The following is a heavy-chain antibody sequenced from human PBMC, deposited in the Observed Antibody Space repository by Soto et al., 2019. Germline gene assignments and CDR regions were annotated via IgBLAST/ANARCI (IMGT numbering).Heavy chain of an antibody. CDR3: ARVVVRGALYFES. D-gene: IGHD3-10*01. CDR1: GGSISSGDYY. J-gene: IGHJ4*02. V-gene: IGHV4-30-4*01. CDR2: IYYSGST. Sequence: PSETLSLTCTVSGGSISSGDYYWSWIRQPPGKGLEWIGYIYYSGSTYYNPSLKSRVTISVDTSKNQFSLKLSSVTAADTAVYYCARVVVRGALYFESWGPGSLVTVSS.